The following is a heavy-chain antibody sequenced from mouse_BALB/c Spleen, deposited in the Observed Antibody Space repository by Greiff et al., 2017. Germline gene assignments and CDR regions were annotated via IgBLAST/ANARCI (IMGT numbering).Heavy chain of an antibody. CDR3: TRDYKYYFDY. CDR1: GYTFTSYW. V-gene: IGHV1S22*01. J-gene: IGHJ2*01. D-gene: IGHD2-13*01. CDR2: IYPGSGST. Sequence: LQQPGSELVRPGASVKLSCKASGYTFTSYWMHWVKQRHGQGLEWIGNIYPGSGSTNYDEKFKSKGTLTVDTSSSTAYMHLSSLTSEDSAVYYCTRDYKYYFDYWGQGTTRTVSS.